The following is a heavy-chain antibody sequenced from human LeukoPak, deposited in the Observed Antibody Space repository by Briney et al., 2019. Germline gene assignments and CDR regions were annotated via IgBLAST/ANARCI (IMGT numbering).Heavy chain of an antibody. CDR3: AKNVRIQLWLNYRNFDY. Sequence: PGGSLRLSCAASGFTFSSYGMHWVRQAPGKGLEWVAFIRYDGSNKYYADSVKGRFTISRDNSKNTLYLQMNSLRAEDTAVYYCAKNVRIQLWLNYRNFDYWGQGTLVTVSS. V-gene: IGHV3-30*02. CDR1: GFTFSSYG. CDR2: IRYDGSNK. J-gene: IGHJ4*02. D-gene: IGHD5-18*01.